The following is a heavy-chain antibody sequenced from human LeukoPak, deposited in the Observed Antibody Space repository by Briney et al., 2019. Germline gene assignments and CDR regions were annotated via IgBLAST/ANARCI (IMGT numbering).Heavy chain of an antibody. CDR3: AKGRTSGSSWPFDY. Sequence: GGSLRLSCVGSKFSFNNYWMNWVRQAPGKGLEWVANIKPDASEKSYVDSVKGRFTISRDNAKNSLFLQMNSLRAEDTAVYYCAKGRTSGSSWPFDYWGQGTLVTVSS. CDR1: KFSFNNYW. J-gene: IGHJ4*02. V-gene: IGHV3-7*01. CDR2: IKPDASEK. D-gene: IGHD6-13*01.